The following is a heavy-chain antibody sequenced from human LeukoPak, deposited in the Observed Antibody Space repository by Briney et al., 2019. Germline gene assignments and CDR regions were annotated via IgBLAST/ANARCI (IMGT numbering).Heavy chain of an antibody. J-gene: IGHJ4*02. D-gene: IGHD5-12*01. CDR3: AKGLFSAFDKYLDS. CDR1: GFDFESYT. Sequence: PGGSLRLSCAASGFDFESYTLTWVRQAPGKGLEWVSLISATSSDINYAESVRGRFTITRDNAKNSLFLQMDSLRVEDTAIYYCAKGLFSAFDKYLDSWGQGTLVTVSS. CDR2: ISATSSDI. V-gene: IGHV3-21*04.